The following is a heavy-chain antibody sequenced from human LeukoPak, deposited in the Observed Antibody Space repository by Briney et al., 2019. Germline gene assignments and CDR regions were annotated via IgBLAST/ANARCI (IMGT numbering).Heavy chain of an antibody. V-gene: IGHV3-23*01. Sequence: GGSLRLSCAASGFTFSSYWMSWVRQAPGKGLEWVSAISGSGGSTYYADSVKGRFTISRDNSKNTLYLQMNSLRAEDTAVYYCARESYSSSWHEFDYWGQGTLVTVSS. CDR2: ISGSGGST. CDR1: GFTFSSYW. D-gene: IGHD6-13*01. J-gene: IGHJ4*02. CDR3: ARESYSSSWHEFDY.